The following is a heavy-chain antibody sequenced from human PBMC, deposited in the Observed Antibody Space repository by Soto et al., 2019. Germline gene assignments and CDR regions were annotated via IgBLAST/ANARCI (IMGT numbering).Heavy chain of an antibody. CDR3: AAAFLAAEIDC. CDR2: ISDDGTNK. Sequence: WWSLRLSCSASVFTCSNCAMHWIRQAPGKGLEWVALISDDGTNKYYADSVKGRLTISRDNSKSILYLQMNSLRAEDTALYYCAAAFLAAEIDCWGHGTLVTVSS. CDR1: VFTCSNCA. V-gene: IGHV3-30-3*01. D-gene: IGHD6-13*01. J-gene: IGHJ4*01.